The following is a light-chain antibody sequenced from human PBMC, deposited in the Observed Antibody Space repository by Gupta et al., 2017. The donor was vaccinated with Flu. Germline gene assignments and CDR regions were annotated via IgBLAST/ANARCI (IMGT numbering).Light chain of an antibody. CDR3: QQYDNWPPST. CDR2: YAS. CDR1: QSISIN. Sequence: ASQSISINLAWYQQKPGQAPRLLIYYASKRATGIPARFSGSGSGTDFTLTISSLQSEDFAVYFCQQYDNWPPSTFGGGTKVEIK. J-gene: IGKJ4*01. V-gene: IGKV3-15*01.